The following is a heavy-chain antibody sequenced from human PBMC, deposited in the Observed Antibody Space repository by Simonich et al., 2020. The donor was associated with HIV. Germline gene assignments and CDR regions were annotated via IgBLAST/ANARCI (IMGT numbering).Heavy chain of an antibody. D-gene: IGHD6-6*01. CDR3: AKDRYSSSSGSFDY. V-gene: IGHV3-9*03. CDR2: MSWNSVSI. CDR1: GFTFDDYA. J-gene: IGHJ4*02. Sequence: EVQLVESGGGLVQPGRSLRLSCAASGFTFDDYAMHWVRQAQGKGLDWVSCMSWNSVSIGYADSVKGRFTISRDNAKNSLYLQMNSLRAEDMALYYCAKDRYSSSSGSFDYWGQGTLVTVSS.